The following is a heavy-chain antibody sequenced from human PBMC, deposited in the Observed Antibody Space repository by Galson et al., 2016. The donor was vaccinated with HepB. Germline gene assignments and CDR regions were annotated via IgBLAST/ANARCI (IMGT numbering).Heavy chain of an antibody. J-gene: IGHJ4*02. V-gene: IGHV3-7*01. D-gene: IGHD6-19*01. Sequence: SLRLSCAASGFTFTSYWMNWVRQAPGKGLEWVARINQDGSEQYYVDSVKGRFTISRDITKTSLYLQMNSLRVEDTAVYYCARGWDTSGWNIGYWGQGTLVTVSS. CDR1: GFTFTSYW. CDR2: INQDGSEQ. CDR3: ARGWDTSGWNIGY.